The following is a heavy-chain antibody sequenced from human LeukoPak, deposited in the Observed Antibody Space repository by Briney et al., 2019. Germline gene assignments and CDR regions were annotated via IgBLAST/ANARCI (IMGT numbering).Heavy chain of an antibody. V-gene: IGHV3-7*04. J-gene: IGHJ4*02. CDR3: ARGDDFAGDH. CDR2: IHPEGNEK. Sequence: GGSLRLSCAVSGFTFSNFWMSWVRQAPGRGLEWVANIHPEGNEKYHVESVKGRFTISRDNTKNLLFLQMNGLRVEDTAVYYCARGDDFAGDHWGQGTLVTVSS. D-gene: IGHD1-1*01. CDR1: GFTFSNFW.